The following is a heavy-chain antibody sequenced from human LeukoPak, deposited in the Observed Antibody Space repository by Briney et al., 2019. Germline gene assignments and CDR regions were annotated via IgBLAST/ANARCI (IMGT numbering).Heavy chain of an antibody. CDR1: GFTVSSNY. D-gene: IGHD6-13*01. V-gene: IGHV3-53*01. CDR2: IYSGGST. CDR3: ARGWDSSSWSFDY. J-gene: IGHJ4*02. Sequence: GGSLRLSCAASGFTVSSNYMSWVRQAPGKGLQWVSVIYSGGSTYYADSVKGRFTISRDNSKNTLYLQMNSLRAEDTAVYYCARGWDSSSWSFDYWGQGTLVTVSS.